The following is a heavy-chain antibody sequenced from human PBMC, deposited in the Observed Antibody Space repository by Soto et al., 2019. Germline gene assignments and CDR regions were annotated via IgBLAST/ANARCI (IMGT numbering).Heavy chain of an antibody. CDR3: ARDIAARPNYYGMDV. D-gene: IGHD6-6*01. CDR1: GYSFTSYW. Sequence: GESLKISCKGSGYSFTSYWISWVRQMPGKGLEWMGRIDPSYSYTNYSPSFQGNVTISADKSISTAYLQWSSLKASDTAMYYCARDIAARPNYYGMDVWGQGTTVTVSS. V-gene: IGHV5-10-1*01. J-gene: IGHJ6*02. CDR2: IDPSYSYT.